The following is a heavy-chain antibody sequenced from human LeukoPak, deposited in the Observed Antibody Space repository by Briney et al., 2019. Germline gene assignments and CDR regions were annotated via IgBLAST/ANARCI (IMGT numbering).Heavy chain of an antibody. V-gene: IGHV4-30-2*01. CDR2: LYHSGST. J-gene: IGHJ5*02. CDR3: ARGIQEDYYDSSGYYYSWFDP. CDR1: GGSISSGGYS. Sequence: SQTLSLTCAVSGGSISSGGYSWSWIRQPPGKGLERIGYLYHSGSTYYNPSLKSRVTISVDRSKNQFSLKLSSVTAADTAVYYCARGIQEDYYDSSGYYYSWFDPWGQGTLVTVSS. D-gene: IGHD3-22*01.